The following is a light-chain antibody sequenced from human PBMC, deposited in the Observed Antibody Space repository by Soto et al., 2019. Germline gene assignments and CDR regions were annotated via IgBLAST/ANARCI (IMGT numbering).Light chain of an antibody. CDR3: QQRQYWPPIT. Sequence: EVVLTQSPGTLSLSPGERATPSCRTSLSVSSYLAWYQQKPGQAPRLLIYDASNRATGIPDRFTGSGSGTDSNLTISTLEPEDFAVYYCQQRQYWPPITFGQGTRLEIK. V-gene: IGKV3-11*01. J-gene: IGKJ5*01. CDR1: LSVSSY. CDR2: DAS.